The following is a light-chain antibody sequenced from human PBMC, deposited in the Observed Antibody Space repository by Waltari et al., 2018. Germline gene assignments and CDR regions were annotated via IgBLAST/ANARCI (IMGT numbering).Light chain of an antibody. J-gene: IGLJ2*01. Sequence: QSVLTQPPSASGTPGQRATISCFGSSSNIGSNHVYWYHQLPGTAPKLPIYRSNQRPSGVPDRFSGSKSGTSASLAISGLRSEDEADYHCAAWDDSLSGVVFGGGTKLTVL. CDR3: AAWDDSLSGVV. V-gene: IGLV1-47*01. CDR1: SSNIGSNH. CDR2: RSN.